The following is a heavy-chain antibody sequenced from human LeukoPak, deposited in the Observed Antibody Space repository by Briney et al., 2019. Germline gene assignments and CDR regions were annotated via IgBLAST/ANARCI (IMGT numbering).Heavy chain of an antibody. CDR3: ARDANGSDLHYYHMDV. Sequence: SGTLSLTCAVSVGSITSANWWSWVRQSPGKGLEWIGEIYHTGNTNYNPSLNSRVSISLDTSKNQFSLRLTSVTAADTAVYFCARDANGSDLHYYHMDVWGKGTTVTVSS. CDR2: IYHTGNT. V-gene: IGHV4-4*02. CDR1: VGSITSANW. D-gene: IGHD6-25*01. J-gene: IGHJ6*03.